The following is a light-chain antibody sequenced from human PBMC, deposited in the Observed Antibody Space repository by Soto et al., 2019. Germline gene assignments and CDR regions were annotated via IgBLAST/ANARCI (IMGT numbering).Light chain of an antibody. CDR1: QSVSSSY. V-gene: IGKV3-20*01. Sequence: EIVLTQSPGTLSLSPGERATLSCRASQSVSSSYLAWYQQKPGQAPRLLIYGASGRATGIPDRFSGSGSGTDFTLTISRLEPEDFAVYYCQQYGSSPLTFGQGNKVEIK. CDR2: GAS. J-gene: IGKJ1*01. CDR3: QQYGSSPLT.